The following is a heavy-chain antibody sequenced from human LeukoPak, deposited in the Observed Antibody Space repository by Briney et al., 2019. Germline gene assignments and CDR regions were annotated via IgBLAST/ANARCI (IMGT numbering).Heavy chain of an antibody. Sequence: ASVKVSCKASGYTFTSYGISWVRQAPGQGLEWMGWISAYNGNTNYAQKVQGRGTMTTDTSTSTAYMELRSLRSDDTAVYYCARAKGYYDSSGSEYWGQGTLVTVSS. J-gene: IGHJ4*02. D-gene: IGHD3-22*01. CDR2: ISAYNGNT. V-gene: IGHV1-18*01. CDR1: GYTFTSYG. CDR3: ARAKGYYDSSGSEY.